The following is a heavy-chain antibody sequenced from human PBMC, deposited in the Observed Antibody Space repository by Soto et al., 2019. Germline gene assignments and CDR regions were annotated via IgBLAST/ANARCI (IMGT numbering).Heavy chain of an antibody. J-gene: IGHJ4*02. D-gene: IGHD3-9*01. V-gene: IGHV1-18*01. CDR3: ARGPRYDILTGYQPFDY. Sequence: GASVKVSCKASGYSLTSYGISWVRQAPGQGLEWMGWVITQNGATKYAQNVQGRVTITTDKSTSTAYMELSSLRSEDTAVYYCARGPRYDILTGYQPFDYWGQGTLVTVSS. CDR1: GYSLTSYG. CDR2: VITQNGAT.